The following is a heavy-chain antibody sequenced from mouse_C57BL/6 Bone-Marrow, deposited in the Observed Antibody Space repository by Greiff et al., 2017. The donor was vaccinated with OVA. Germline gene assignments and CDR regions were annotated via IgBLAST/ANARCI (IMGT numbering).Heavy chain of an antibody. CDR1: GYTFTDYE. V-gene: IGHV1-15*01. CDR3: TRLGDYGFAY. D-gene: IGHD2-4*01. Sequence: VQLQQSGAELVRPGASVTLSCKASGYTFTDYEMHWVKQTPVHGLEWIGAIDPETGGTAYNQKFKGQAILTADKSSSTAYMELRSLTSEDSAVYYCTRLGDYGFAYWGQGTLVTVSA. J-gene: IGHJ3*01. CDR2: IDPETGGT.